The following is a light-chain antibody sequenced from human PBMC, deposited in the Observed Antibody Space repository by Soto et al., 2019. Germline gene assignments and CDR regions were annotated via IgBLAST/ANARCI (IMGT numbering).Light chain of an antibody. J-gene: IGLJ3*02. Sequence: QSALTQPPSVSGAPGQRVTISCTRSSSNIGAGYDVHWYQQLPGTAPKLLIYGNTNRPSGVPDRFSGSKSGTSASLAITGLQAEDEADYYCHSYDSSLSGSVFGGGTKLTVL. CDR1: SSNIGAGYD. CDR2: GNT. V-gene: IGLV1-40*01. CDR3: HSYDSSLSGSV.